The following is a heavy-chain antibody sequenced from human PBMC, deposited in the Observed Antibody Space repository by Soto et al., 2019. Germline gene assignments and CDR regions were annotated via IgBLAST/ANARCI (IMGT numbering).Heavy chain of an antibody. CDR1: GDSVSSNSAA. V-gene: IGHV6-1*01. CDR3: ARDVDYYDSSGYYYVKGNWFDP. CDR2: TYYRSKWYN. J-gene: IGHJ5*02. Sequence: PSQTLSLTCAIPGDSVSSNSAAWNWIRQSPSRGLEWLGRTYYRSKWYNDYAVSVKSRITINPDTSKNQFSLQLNSVTPEDTAVYYCARDVDYYDSSGYYYVKGNWFDPWGQGTLVTVSS. D-gene: IGHD3-22*01.